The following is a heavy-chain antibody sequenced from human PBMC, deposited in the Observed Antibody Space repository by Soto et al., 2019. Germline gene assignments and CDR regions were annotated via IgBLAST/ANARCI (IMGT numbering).Heavy chain of an antibody. CDR3: ARGDATKIVVTTYYAMDV. CDR1: GGSLSNFG. J-gene: IGHJ6*02. Sequence: QVQLVQSGAEVKKPGSSVKVSCTASGGSLSNFGISWVRQAPGQGLEWMGAIIPVFGTPNYAQKFQDRVTINADESTTTVYVEVRSRTSEDTAVYYCARGDATKIVVTTYYAMDVWGQGTTVTVSS. D-gene: IGHD3-22*01. CDR2: IIPVFGTP. V-gene: IGHV1-69*12.